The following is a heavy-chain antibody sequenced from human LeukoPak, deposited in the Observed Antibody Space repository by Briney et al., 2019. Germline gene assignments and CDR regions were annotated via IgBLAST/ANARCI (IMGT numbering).Heavy chain of an antibody. D-gene: IGHD2-15*01. CDR3: AKDLPRYCSGGSCPFDY. CDR1: GFTFDDYA. J-gene: IGHJ4*02. V-gene: IGHV3-9*01. CDR2: ISWNSGSI. Sequence: GRSLRLSCAASGFTFDDYAMHWVRQAPGKGLEWVSGISWNSGSIGYADSVKGRFTISRDNAKNSLYLQMNSLRAEDTALYYCAKDLPRYCSGGSCPFDYWGLGTLVTVSS.